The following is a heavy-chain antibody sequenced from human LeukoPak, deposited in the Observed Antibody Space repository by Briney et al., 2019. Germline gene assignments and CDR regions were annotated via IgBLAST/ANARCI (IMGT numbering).Heavy chain of an antibody. Sequence: ASVKVSCKATGYTFTSYAMNWVRQAPGQGLEWMGWINTNTGNPTYAQGFTGRFVFSLDTSVSTAYLQISSLKAEDTAVYYCARPKKLLWFGEPYDAFDIWGQGTMVTVSS. J-gene: IGHJ3*02. V-gene: IGHV7-4-1*02. CDR2: INTNTGNP. CDR3: ARPKKLLWFGEPYDAFDI. D-gene: IGHD3-10*01. CDR1: GYTFTSYA.